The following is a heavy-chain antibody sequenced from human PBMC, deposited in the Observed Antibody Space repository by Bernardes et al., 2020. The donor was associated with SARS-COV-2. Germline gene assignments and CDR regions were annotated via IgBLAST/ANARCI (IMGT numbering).Heavy chain of an antibody. V-gene: IGHV3-74*01. J-gene: IGHJ4*02. CDR3: ARGWGYDSSGYYPPFDY. CDR2: INSDGSST. CDR1: GFTFSSYC. D-gene: IGHD3-22*01. Sequence: GGSLRLSCAGSGFTFSSYCMHWVRQAPGKGLVWVSRINSDGSSTSYADSVKGRFTISRDNAKNTLYLQMNSLRAEDTAVYYCARGWGYDSSGYYPPFDYWGQGTLGTVSS.